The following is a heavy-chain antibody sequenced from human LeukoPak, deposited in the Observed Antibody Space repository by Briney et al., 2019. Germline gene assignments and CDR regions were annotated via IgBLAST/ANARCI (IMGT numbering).Heavy chain of an antibody. CDR3: ARELHDTSSPHGY. Sequence: ASVKVSCQASGYTFTGYYMHWVRQAPGQGLEWMGWINPNSGGTNYAQRFQGRVTLTRDMSINTAYMELSSLRPDDTAVYYCARELHDTSSPHGYWGQGTLVTVSS. D-gene: IGHD2-2*01. J-gene: IGHJ4*02. V-gene: IGHV1-2*02. CDR2: INPNSGGT. CDR1: GYTFTGYY.